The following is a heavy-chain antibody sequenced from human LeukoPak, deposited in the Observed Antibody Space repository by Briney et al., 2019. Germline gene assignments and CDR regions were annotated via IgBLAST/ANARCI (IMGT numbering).Heavy chain of an antibody. J-gene: IGHJ6*02. D-gene: IGHD6-13*01. CDR2: IYYSGST. Sequence: SETLSLTCTVSDGSISSGGYYWSWIRQHPGKGLAWIGYIYYSGSTYYNPSLKSRVTISVDTSKNQFSLKLSSVTAADTAVYYCARGSSSHYYYYYGMDVWGQGTTVTVSS. CDR3: ARGSSSHYYYYYGMDV. CDR1: DGSISSGGYY. V-gene: IGHV4-31*03.